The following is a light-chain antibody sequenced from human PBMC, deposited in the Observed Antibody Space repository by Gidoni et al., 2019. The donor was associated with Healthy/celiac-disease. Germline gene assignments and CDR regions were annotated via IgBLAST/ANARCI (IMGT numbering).Light chain of an antibody. V-gene: IGKV3-20*01. Sequence: EIVLTQSPVTLSLSPGERATLSCRASQSVSSSYLAWYQQKPGQATRLLIYGASSRATGSPDRCSGSGSGTDFTLTISRLEPEDFAVYYCQQYGSSPTITFGQGTRLEIK. CDR2: GAS. CDR3: QQYGSSPTIT. J-gene: IGKJ5*01. CDR1: QSVSSSY.